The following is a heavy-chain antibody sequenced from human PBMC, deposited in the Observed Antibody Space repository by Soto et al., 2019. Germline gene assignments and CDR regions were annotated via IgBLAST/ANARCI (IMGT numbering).Heavy chain of an antibody. CDR1: GDSMTSGDYS. CDR2: IYRTGNT. CDR3: ARDTMVRGVIRYYYGMDV. J-gene: IGHJ6*02. Sequence: SETLSLTCTVSGDSMTSGDYSWSWIRQPPGKGLEWLGYIYRTGNTHYSPSLKSRVTISVDTSKNQFSLKLSSVTAADTAVYYCARDTMVRGVIRYYYGMDVWGQGTTVTVSS. D-gene: IGHD3-10*01. V-gene: IGHV4-30-2*05.